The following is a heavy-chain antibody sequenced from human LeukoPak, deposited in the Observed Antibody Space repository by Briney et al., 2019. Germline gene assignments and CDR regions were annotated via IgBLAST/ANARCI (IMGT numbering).Heavy chain of an antibody. CDR2: IYSGGST. V-gene: IGHV3-53*01. Sequence: GGSLRLSCAASGFTVSSNYMSWVRQAPGKGLEWVSVIYSGGSTYYVDSVKGRFTISRDNSKNTLYLQMNSLRAEDTAVYYCARAQHELETHYYYYYMDVWGKGTTVTVSS. D-gene: IGHD1-1*01. CDR1: GFTVSSNY. J-gene: IGHJ6*03. CDR3: ARAQHELETHYYYYYMDV.